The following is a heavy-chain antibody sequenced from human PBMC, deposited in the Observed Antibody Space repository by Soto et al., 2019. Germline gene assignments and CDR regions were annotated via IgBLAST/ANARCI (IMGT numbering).Heavy chain of an antibody. CDR1: GGSLSGYY. Sequence: SETLSLTCAVYGGSLSGYYWSWIRQPPGKGLEWIGEINHSGSTNYNPSLKSRVTISVDTSKNQFSLKLSSVTAADTAVYYCARKNYYGSGSYHYWGQGTLVTVSS. CDR3: ARKNYYGSGSYHY. D-gene: IGHD3-10*01. J-gene: IGHJ4*02. CDR2: INHSGST. V-gene: IGHV4-34*01.